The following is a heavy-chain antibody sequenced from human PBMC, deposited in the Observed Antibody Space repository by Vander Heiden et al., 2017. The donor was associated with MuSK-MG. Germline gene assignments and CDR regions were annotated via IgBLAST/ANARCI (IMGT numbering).Heavy chain of an antibody. CDR2: IWYDGSNK. CDR3: AKDKGIAVAGTLHY. J-gene: IGHJ4*02. Sequence: QLQLVESGGGVVQPGRSLRLSCAASGFTFSSYGMHWVRQAPGKGLEWVAVIWYDGSNKYYADSVKGRFTISRDNSKNTLYLQMNSLRAKDTAVYYCAKDKGIAVAGTLHYWGQGTLVTVSS. V-gene: IGHV3-33*06. D-gene: IGHD6-19*01. CDR1: GFTFSSYG.